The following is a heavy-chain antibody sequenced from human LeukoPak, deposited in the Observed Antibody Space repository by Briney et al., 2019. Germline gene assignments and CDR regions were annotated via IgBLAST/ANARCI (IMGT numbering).Heavy chain of an antibody. D-gene: IGHD3-16*01. V-gene: IGHV4-59*01. CDR1: GGSISSYY. CDR3: ARDRGRSGYFDY. J-gene: IGHJ4*02. CDR2: IYYSGST. Sequence: PSETLSLTCTVSGGSISSYYWSWIRQPPGKGLEWIGYIYYSGSTNYNPSLKSRVTISVDTSKNQFSLKLSSVTAADTAVYYCARDRGRSGYFDYWGQGTLVTVSS.